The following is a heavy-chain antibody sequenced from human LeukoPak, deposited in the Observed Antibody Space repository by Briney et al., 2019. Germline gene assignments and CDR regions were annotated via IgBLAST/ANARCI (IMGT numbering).Heavy chain of an antibody. CDR3: AKAPVTTCSGAYCYPFDY. V-gene: IGHV3-23*01. J-gene: IGHJ4*02. D-gene: IGHD2-15*01. CDR1: GFTLSSYA. CDR2: ISVSGNS. Sequence: GGSLRLSCGASGFTLSSYAMSWVRQAPGKGLEWVSAISVSGNSYHADSVKGRFTISRDSYKNTLYLQMNSLRAEDAAVYYCAKAPVTTCSGAYCYPFDYWGQGTLVTVSS.